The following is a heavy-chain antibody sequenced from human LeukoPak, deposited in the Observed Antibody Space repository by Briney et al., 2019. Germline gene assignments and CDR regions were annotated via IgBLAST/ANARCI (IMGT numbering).Heavy chain of an antibody. CDR2: ISSSGSTI. D-gene: IGHD4-11*01. Sequence: PGGSLRLSCAASGFTFSDYYMSWIRQAPGKGLEWVSYISSSGSTIYYTDSVKGRFTISRDNAKNSLYLQMNSLRAEDTAVYYCAKDHERPVTTVFDIWGQGTMVTVSS. CDR1: GFTFSDYY. CDR3: AKDHERPVTTVFDI. V-gene: IGHV3-11*01. J-gene: IGHJ3*02.